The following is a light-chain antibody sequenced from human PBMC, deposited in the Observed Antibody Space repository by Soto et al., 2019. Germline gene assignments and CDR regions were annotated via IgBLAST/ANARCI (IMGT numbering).Light chain of an antibody. V-gene: IGKV1-9*01. J-gene: IGKJ2*01. CDR1: QGISSY. CDR2: GAS. CDR3: QQINSYPYT. Sequence: DIQLTQSPSFLSTSVGDRVTITCRASQGISSYLAWYQQKPGKAPKLLIYGASTLQRGVPSRFSGSGSGTEFTLTISSLQPEDFATYYCQQINSYPYTFGQGTKLEIK.